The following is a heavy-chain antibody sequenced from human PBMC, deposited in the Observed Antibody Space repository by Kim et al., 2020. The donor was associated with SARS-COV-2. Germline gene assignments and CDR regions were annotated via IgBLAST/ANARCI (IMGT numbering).Heavy chain of an antibody. CDR2: ISDSGGGT. CDR3: VKLFSSSWYKGFDP. CDR1: GFTFRSYA. D-gene: IGHD6-13*01. J-gene: IGHJ5*02. V-gene: IGHV3-23*01. Sequence: GGSLRLSCAASGFTFRSYAMSWVRQAPGKGLEWVSVISDSGGGTYFADSVKGRFTISRDNSKNTLYLQMNSLRAEDTAVYYCVKLFSSSWYKGFDPWGQGTLVPVSS.